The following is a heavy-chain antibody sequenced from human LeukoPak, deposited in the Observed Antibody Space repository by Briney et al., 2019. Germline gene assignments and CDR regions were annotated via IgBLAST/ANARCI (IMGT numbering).Heavy chain of an antibody. V-gene: IGHV3-30-3*01. CDR1: GFTFSSYA. CDR2: ISYDGSNK. Sequence: PGRSLRLSCAASGFTFSSYAMHWVRQAPGKGLEWVAVISYDGSNKYYADSVTGRFTISRDNSKNVLYLQLNSLRLEDTAVYYCAKGLGYCSGSSCPLRGDWGQGTLVTVTS. CDR3: AKGLGYCSGSSCPLRGD. D-gene: IGHD2-15*01. J-gene: IGHJ4*02.